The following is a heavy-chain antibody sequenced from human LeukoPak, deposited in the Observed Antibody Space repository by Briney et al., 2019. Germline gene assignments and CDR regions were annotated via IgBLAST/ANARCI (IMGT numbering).Heavy chain of an antibody. CDR1: GFSFTSYW. CDR3: AKTAASTGRYYFDY. CDR2: FYPGDSDT. V-gene: IGHV5-51*01. Sequence: GESLKISCKGSGFSFTSYWIGWVRQMPGKGLEWMGIFYPGDSDTRNSPSFQGQVTFSADKSISTAYLQWSSLKASDTAMYYCAKTAASTGRYYFDYWGQGTLVTVSS. J-gene: IGHJ4*02. D-gene: IGHD6-13*01.